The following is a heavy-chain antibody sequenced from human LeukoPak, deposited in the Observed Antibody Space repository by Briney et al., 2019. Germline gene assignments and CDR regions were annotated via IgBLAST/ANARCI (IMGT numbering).Heavy chain of an antibody. V-gene: IGHV4-34*01. CDR3: ASGHIAALFRY. J-gene: IGHJ4*02. CDR2: INHSGST. CDR1: GGSFSGYY. D-gene: IGHD6-6*01. Sequence: SETLSLTCAVYGGSFSGYYWSWIRQPPGKGLEWIGEINHSGSTNYNPSLKSRVAISVDTSKNQFSLKLSSVTAADTAVYYCASGHIAALFRYWGQGTLVTVSS.